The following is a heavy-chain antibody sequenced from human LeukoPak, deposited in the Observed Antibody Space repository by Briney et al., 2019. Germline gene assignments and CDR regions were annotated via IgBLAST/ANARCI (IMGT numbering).Heavy chain of an antibody. CDR3: ARGYSGYDLFDY. CDR1: GFTFSSYW. Sequence: PGGSLRLSCAASGFTFSSYWMSWVRQAPGKGLEWVANIKQDGSEKYYVDSVKGRFTISRDNAKNSLYLQMNSVRAADTAVHYCARGYSGYDLFDYWGQGTLVTVSS. V-gene: IGHV3-7*01. D-gene: IGHD5-12*01. J-gene: IGHJ4*02. CDR2: IKQDGSEK.